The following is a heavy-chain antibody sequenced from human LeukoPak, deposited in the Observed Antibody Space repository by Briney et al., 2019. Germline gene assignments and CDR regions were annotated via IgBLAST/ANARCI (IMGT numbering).Heavy chain of an antibody. CDR1: GGTFSSYA. CDR3: ARVSDYSSGWYGH. V-gene: IGHV1-69*13. Sequence: GASVKVSCKASGGTFSSYAISWVRQAPAQGLEWMGGIIPIFGTANYAQKFQGRVTITADESTSTAYMELSSLRSEDTAVYYCARVSDYSSGWYGHWGQGTLVTVSS. CDR2: IIPIFGTA. D-gene: IGHD6-19*01. J-gene: IGHJ4*02.